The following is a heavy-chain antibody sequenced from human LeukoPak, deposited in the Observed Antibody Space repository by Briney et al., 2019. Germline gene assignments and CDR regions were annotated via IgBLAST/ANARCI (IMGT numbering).Heavy chain of an antibody. Sequence: GGSLRLSCAASGFTFSSYGMHWVRQAPGKGLEWVAVIWYDGSNKYYAGSVKGRFTISRDNSKNTLYLQMNSLRAEDTAVYYCARGYSSSWYYFDYWGQGTLVTASS. CDR2: IWYDGSNK. D-gene: IGHD6-13*01. J-gene: IGHJ4*02. CDR3: ARGYSSSWYYFDY. V-gene: IGHV3-33*01. CDR1: GFTFSSYG.